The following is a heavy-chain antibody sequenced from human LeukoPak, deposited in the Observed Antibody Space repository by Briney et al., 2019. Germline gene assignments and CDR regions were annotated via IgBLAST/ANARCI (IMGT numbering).Heavy chain of an antibody. J-gene: IGHJ4*02. D-gene: IGHD3-3*01. V-gene: IGHV4-39*07. CDR1: GGSISSSSYY. CDR2: IYYSGST. Sequence: SETLSLTCTVSGGSISSSSYYWGWIRQPPGKGLEWIGSIYYSGSTYYNPSLKSRVTISVDTSKNQFSLKLSSVTAADTAVYYCARASTVNDFWSGSIMHYFDYWGQGTLVTVSS. CDR3: ARASTVNDFWSGSIMHYFDY.